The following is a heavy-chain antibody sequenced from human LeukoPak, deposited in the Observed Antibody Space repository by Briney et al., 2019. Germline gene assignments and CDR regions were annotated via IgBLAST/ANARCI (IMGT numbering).Heavy chain of an antibody. J-gene: IGHJ4*02. D-gene: IGHD4-17*01. Sequence: GGSLRLSCAASGFTLSSYAISWVRQAPGKGLEWVSTLSGSGISTYYTDSVKGRFTISRDNSKNTLFLQMNSLKAEDTAVYFCAKHFPFIGDYYFDYWGQGTLVSVSS. CDR2: LSGSGIST. V-gene: IGHV3-23*01. CDR3: AKHFPFIGDYYFDY. CDR1: GFTLSSYA.